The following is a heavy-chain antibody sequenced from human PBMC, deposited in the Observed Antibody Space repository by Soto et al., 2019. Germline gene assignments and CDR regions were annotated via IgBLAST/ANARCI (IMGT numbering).Heavy chain of an antibody. Sequence: PSETLSLTCTVSGGSISSGDYYWSWIRQPPGKGLEWIGYIYYSGSTYYNPSLKSRVTISVDTSKNQFSLKLSSVTAADTAVYYCARGVSAYYYDSSGYYYDYWGQGTRVTVSS. V-gene: IGHV4-30-4*01. J-gene: IGHJ4*02. CDR3: ARGVSAYYYDSSGYYYDY. CDR2: IYYSGST. CDR1: GGSISSGDYY. D-gene: IGHD3-22*01.